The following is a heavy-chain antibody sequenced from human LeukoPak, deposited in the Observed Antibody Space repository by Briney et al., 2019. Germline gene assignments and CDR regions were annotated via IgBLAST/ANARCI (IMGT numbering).Heavy chain of an antibody. J-gene: IGHJ4*02. CDR2: INHSGST. D-gene: IGHD1-26*01. Sequence: SETLSLTCAVYGGSFSGYYWSWIRQPPGKGLEWIGEINHSGSTNYNPSLKGRVTISVDTSKNQFSLKLSSVTAADTAVYYCARESVPGSGSYSDGWGQGTLVTVSS. CDR3: ARESVPGSGSYSDG. CDR1: GGSFSGYY. V-gene: IGHV4-34*01.